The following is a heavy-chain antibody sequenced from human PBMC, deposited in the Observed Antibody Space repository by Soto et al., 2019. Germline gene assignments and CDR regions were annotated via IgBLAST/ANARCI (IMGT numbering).Heavy chain of an antibody. J-gene: IGHJ6*02. CDR3: ARDRYSYYDFWSGSLPYYYFGMDV. D-gene: IGHD3-3*01. Sequence: PGGSLRLSCAASGFTFSSYSLNWVRQAPGKGLEWVSYITSSGTTVYYADSVRGRFTISRDNAKNSLYLQMNSLRAEDTAVYYCARDRYSYYDFWSGSLPYYYFGMDVWGQGTTVTVSS. CDR1: GFTFSSYS. V-gene: IGHV3-48*04. CDR2: ITSSGTTV.